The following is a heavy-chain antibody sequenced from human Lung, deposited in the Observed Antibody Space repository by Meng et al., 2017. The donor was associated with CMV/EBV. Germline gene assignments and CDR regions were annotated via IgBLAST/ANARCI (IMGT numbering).Heavy chain of an antibody. V-gene: IGHV3-23*01. CDR2: TSGSGGGT. J-gene: IGHJ4*02. D-gene: IGHD5-18*01. Sequence: GGSXRLXCAASGFTFSSYAMTWIRQAPGKGLEWVSATSGSGGGTYYADSVKGRFAISRDNSKNILYLQMNSLRAEDTAVYYCAKECGVSYGCYFDSWGQGTLVTVSS. CDR3: AKECGVSYGCYFDS. CDR1: GFTFSSYA.